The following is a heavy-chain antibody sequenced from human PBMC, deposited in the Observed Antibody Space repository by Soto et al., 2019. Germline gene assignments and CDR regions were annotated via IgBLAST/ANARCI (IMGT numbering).Heavy chain of an antibody. CDR2: IKSDGTIA. CDR3: ARLSGDHLGFFFYGMDV. J-gene: IGHJ6*02. V-gene: IGHV3-74*01. Sequence: EVQLVESGGTLVQPGGSLRLSCAASGFTFNIHWMNWVRQAPGKGLEWVAGIKSDGTIATSADSVKGRFTISRDNRKNTLYLQMNSLRAEDSAVYYCARLSGDHLGFFFYGMDVWGHGTTVTVSS. D-gene: IGHD2-21*01. CDR1: GFTFNIHW.